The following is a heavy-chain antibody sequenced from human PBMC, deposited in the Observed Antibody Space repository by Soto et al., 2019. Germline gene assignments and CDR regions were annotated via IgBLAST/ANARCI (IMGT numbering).Heavy chain of an antibody. CDR3: ARTRQLWQRATFDY. CDR2: IYYSGST. J-gene: IGHJ4*02. D-gene: IGHD5-18*01. CDR1: GGSISSYY. Sequence: SETLSLTCTVSGGSISSYYWSWIRQPPGKGLEWIGYIYYSGSTNYNPSLKSRVTISVDTSKNQFSLKLSSVTAADTAVYYCARTRQLWQRATFDYWGQGTLVTVSS. V-gene: IGHV4-59*08.